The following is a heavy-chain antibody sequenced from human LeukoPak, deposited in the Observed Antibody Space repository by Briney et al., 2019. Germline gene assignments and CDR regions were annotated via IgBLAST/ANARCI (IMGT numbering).Heavy chain of an antibody. D-gene: IGHD3-10*01. V-gene: IGHV4-39*01. Sequence: SETLSLTCTVSGGSISSSSYYWGWLRQPPGKGLQLIGRIYYSGSTYYNPSLKSRVTISVDTSKNQFSLKLSSVTAADTAVYYCARQDTMGPDYWGQGTLVTVSS. CDR1: GGSISSSSYY. CDR3: ARQDTMGPDY. CDR2: IYYSGST. J-gene: IGHJ4*02.